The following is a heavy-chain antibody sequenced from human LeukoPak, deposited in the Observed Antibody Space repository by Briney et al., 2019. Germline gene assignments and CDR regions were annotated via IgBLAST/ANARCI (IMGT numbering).Heavy chain of an antibody. V-gene: IGHV1-2*02. Sequence: GESLKTSCKASGYTFTGYYMHWVRQAPGQGLEWMGWINPNSGGTNYAQKFQGRVTMTRDTSISTAYMELSRLRSDDTAVYYCARDRAVRGVIDYWGQGTLVTVSS. CDR3: ARDRAVRGVIDY. CDR2: INPNSGGT. CDR1: GYTFTGYY. J-gene: IGHJ4*02. D-gene: IGHD3-10*01.